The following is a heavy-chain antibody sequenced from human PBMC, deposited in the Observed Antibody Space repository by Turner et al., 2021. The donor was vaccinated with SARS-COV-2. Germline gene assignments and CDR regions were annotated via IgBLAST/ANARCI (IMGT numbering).Heavy chain of an antibody. CDR2: INPNSGGT. Sequence: QVQLVQSGAEVKKPGASVKVSCKASGYTFTGYYMHWVRQAPGQGLEWMGLINPNSGGTNDAQKFQGRVTMTRDTSISTAYMELSRLRSDDTAVYYCAVLEMATITDAFDIWGQGTMVTVSS. J-gene: IGHJ3*02. D-gene: IGHD5-12*01. V-gene: IGHV1-2*02. CDR1: GYTFTGYY. CDR3: AVLEMATITDAFDI.